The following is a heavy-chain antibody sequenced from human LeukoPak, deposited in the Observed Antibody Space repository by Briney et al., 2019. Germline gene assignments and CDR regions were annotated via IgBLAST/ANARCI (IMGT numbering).Heavy chain of an antibody. CDR2: IIPIFGTA. Sequence: SSVKVSCKASGGTFSSYAISWVRQAPGQGLEWMGWIIPIFGTANYAQKFQGRVTITTDESTSTAYMELSSLRSEDTAVYYCARIGRDGYKGDYWGQGTLVTVSS. V-gene: IGHV1-69*05. CDR3: ARIGRDGYKGDY. CDR1: GGTFSSYA. J-gene: IGHJ4*02. D-gene: IGHD5-24*01.